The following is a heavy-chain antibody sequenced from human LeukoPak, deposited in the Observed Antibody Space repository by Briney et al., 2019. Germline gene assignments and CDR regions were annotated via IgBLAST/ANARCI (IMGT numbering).Heavy chain of an antibody. Sequence: GGSLGLSCAASGFTFSSYSMNWVRQAPGKGLEWVSYISSSSSTIYYADSVKGRFTISRDNAKNSLYLQMNSLRAEDTAVYYCARDSDYGDYEGELYYYGMDVWGQGTTVTVSS. CDR3: ARDSDYGDYEGELYYYGMDV. CDR2: ISSSSSTI. J-gene: IGHJ6*02. V-gene: IGHV3-48*01. CDR1: GFTFSSYS. D-gene: IGHD4-17*01.